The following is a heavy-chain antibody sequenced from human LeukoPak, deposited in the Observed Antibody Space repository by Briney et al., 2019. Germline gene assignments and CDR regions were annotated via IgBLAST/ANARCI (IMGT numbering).Heavy chain of an antibody. Sequence: SETLSLTCTVSGGSISSYYWSWIRQPPGKGLEWIAYIYYSGSGNYNPSLKSRVTLSVATSKNQFSLKLSSVTAADTAVYYCARVGSGCFDYWGQGTLVAVSS. V-gene: IGHV4-59*01. J-gene: IGHJ4*02. CDR2: IYYSGSG. CDR1: GGSISSYY. CDR3: ARVGSGCFDY. D-gene: IGHD1-26*01.